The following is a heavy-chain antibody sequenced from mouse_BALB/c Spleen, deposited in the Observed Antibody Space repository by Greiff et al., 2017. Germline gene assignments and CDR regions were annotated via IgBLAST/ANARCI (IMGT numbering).Heavy chain of an antibody. CDR3: ARWSYGNPFMDY. V-gene: IGHV1-7*01. CDR2: INPSTGYT. Sequence: VQLQQSGAELAKPGASVKMSCKASGYTFTSYWMHWVKQRPGQGLEWIGYINPSTGYTEYNQKFKDKATLTADKSSSTAYMQLSSLTSEDSAVYYCARWSYGNPFMDYWGQGTSVTVSS. J-gene: IGHJ4*01. D-gene: IGHD2-1*01. CDR1: GYTFTSYW.